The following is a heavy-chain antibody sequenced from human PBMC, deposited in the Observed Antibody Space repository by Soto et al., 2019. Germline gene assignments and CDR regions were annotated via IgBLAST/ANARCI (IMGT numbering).Heavy chain of an antibody. CDR3: ARSTLVVLNYFES. Sequence: QVQLVQSGTEVKKPGSWVKVSCKASGGTFMNYPINWVRQAPGQGLEWMGSIFPLTDIPDYAQNFQARLTISADKSTSTAYMELSGLTSDDTAMYFCARSTLVVLNYFESWGQGTLVTVSS. CDR1: GGTFMNYP. D-gene: IGHD1-1*01. CDR2: IFPLTDIP. V-gene: IGHV1-69*02. J-gene: IGHJ4*02.